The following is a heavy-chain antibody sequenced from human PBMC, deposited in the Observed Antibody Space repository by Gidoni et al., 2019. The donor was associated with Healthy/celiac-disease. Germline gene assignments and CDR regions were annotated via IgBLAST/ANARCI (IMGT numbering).Heavy chain of an antibody. CDR2: FDHEDGET. Sequence: QVQLVQSGAEVKKPGASVKVSCKVSGYTLTELSMHWVRQAPGKGLEWMGGFDHEDGETIYEQKFQGRVTMTEDTSTDTAYMELSSLRSEDTAVYYCATDSGRGYCSSTSCYGGMDVWGQGTTVTVSS. CDR3: ATDSGRGYCSSTSCYGGMDV. V-gene: IGHV1-24*01. J-gene: IGHJ6*02. D-gene: IGHD2-2*01. CDR1: GYTLTELS.